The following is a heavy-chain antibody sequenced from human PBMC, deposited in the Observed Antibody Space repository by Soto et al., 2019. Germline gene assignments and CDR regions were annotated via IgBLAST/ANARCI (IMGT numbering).Heavy chain of an antibody. CDR3: ARTYDYGDYGVLDY. D-gene: IGHD4-17*01. V-gene: IGHV2-70*04. Sequence: SGPTLVNPTQTLTLTCTFSGFSLTTRGMHVSWIRQSPGKALEWLARIDWDDGKLYSTSLRTRLSISKDTSKHQVVLKMTSMAPRDTATYYCARTYDYGDYGVLDYWGQGILVTVS. J-gene: IGHJ4*02. CDR2: IDWDDGK. CDR1: GFSLTTRGMH.